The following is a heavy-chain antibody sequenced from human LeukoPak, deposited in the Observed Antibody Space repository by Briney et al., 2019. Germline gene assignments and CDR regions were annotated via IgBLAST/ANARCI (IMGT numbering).Heavy chain of an antibody. J-gene: IGHJ4*02. Sequence: ASVKVSCKASGGTFSSYAISWVRQAPGQGLEWMGGVIPIFGTANYAQKFQGRVTITADESTSTAYMELSSLRSEDTAVYYCARDRIVGAIGELDYWGQGTLVTVSS. CDR1: GGTFSSYA. V-gene: IGHV1-69*01. D-gene: IGHD1-26*01. CDR2: VIPIFGTA. CDR3: ARDRIVGAIGELDY.